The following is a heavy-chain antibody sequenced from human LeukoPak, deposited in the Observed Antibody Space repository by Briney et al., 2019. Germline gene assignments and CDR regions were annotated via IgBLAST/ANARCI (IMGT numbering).Heavy chain of an antibody. CDR3: ARVGYYDSSGYYFEYFQH. J-gene: IGHJ1*01. V-gene: IGHV4-4*07. D-gene: IGHD3-22*01. CDR2: IYTSGST. Sequence: SETLSLTCTVSGGSISSYYWSWIRQPAGKGLEWIGRIYTSGSTNYNHSLKSRVTMSVDTSKNQFSLKLSSVTAADTAVYYCARVGYYDSSGYYFEYFQHWGQGTLVTVSS. CDR1: GGSISSYY.